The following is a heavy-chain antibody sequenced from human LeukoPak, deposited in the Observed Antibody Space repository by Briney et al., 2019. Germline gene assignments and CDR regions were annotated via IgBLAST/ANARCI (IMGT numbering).Heavy chain of an antibody. CDR2: ISSSSTYK. CDR1: GFTFSSYS. Sequence: GGSLRLSCAASGFTFSSYSMSWVRQAPGKGLEWVSSISSSSTYKYYVDSVKGRFTISRDNAKNSLYLQMNSLRAEDTAVYYCARGAMTGTASFDYWGQGTLVTVSS. V-gene: IGHV3-21*01. CDR3: ARGAMTGTASFDY. D-gene: IGHD1-7*01. J-gene: IGHJ4*02.